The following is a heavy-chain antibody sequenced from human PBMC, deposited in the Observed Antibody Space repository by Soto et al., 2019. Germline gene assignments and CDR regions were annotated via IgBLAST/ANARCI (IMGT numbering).Heavy chain of an antibody. V-gene: IGHV1-69*01. J-gene: IGHJ6*02. CDR3: ARGRARFGELSEYYGMDV. D-gene: IGHD3-10*01. CDR1: GGTFSSYA. CDR2: IIPIFGTA. Sequence: QVQLVQSGAEVKKPGSSVKVSCKASGGTFSSYAISWVRQAPGQGLEWMGGIIPIFGTANYAQKFQGGVTITAAESTSTDYMELSSLRYEDTAVYYCARGRARFGELSEYYGMDVWGQGTTVTVSS.